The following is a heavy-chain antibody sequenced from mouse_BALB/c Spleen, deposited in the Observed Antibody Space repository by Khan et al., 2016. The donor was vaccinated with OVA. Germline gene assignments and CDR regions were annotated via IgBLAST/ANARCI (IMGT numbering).Heavy chain of an antibody. V-gene: IGHV1-54*01. J-gene: IGHJ3*01. CDR2: INPGSGGT. CDR3: ARGGYGSLAY. D-gene: IGHD1-1*02. Sequence: QVQLQQSGVELVRPGTSVMVSCKASGYAFNNYMIEWLKQRPGQGLEWIGVINPGSGGTTYNEKFKGKATLTADKSSNTAYMQLSSLPSDDSAVYFVARGGYGSLAYWGQGTLVTVSA. CDR1: GYAFNNYM.